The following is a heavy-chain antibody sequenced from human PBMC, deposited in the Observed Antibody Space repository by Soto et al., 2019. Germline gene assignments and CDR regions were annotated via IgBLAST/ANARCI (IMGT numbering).Heavy chain of an antibody. D-gene: IGHD2-21*02. CDR3: ARDGFGDLWRSPDV. V-gene: IGHV1-18*04. CDR2: ITDYNGST. CDR1: GYTFINYG. J-gene: IGHJ3*01. Sequence: QVQLMQSGAEVKKSGASVKVSCKASGYTFINYGSIWVRQAPGQGLEWMGWITDYNGSTKYARKFQDRVTMTTDTATSTAYMELRSLRSDDTAVYFCARDGFGDLWRSPDVWGQGTMVTVSS.